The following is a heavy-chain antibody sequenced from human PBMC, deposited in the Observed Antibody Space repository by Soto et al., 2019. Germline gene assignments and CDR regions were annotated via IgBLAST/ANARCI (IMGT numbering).Heavy chain of an antibody. Sequence: QVQLVQSGAEVRKPGASVKVSCNVTGYTFSDHYLHWVRQAPGQGLEWMGWINPKSGDTNYAQKFQDRVTMTADTSVSAASMELTSLRYDDTAVFYCARGLYSSPAYFFDSWGQGTLVTVSS. D-gene: IGHD6-13*01. CDR1: GYTFSDHY. V-gene: IGHV1-2*02. CDR3: ARGLYSSPAYFFDS. CDR2: INPKSGDT. J-gene: IGHJ4*02.